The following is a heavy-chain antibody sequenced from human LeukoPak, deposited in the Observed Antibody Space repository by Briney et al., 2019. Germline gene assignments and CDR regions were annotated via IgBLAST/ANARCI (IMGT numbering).Heavy chain of an antibody. CDR3: AREASSSWPNWFDP. CDR1: GYTFMNYG. J-gene: IGHJ5*02. CDR2: ISPYNGNT. V-gene: IGHV1-18*01. Sequence: ASVKVSCKASGYTFMNYGISWVRQAPGQGLEWMGWISPYNGNTKYPQKLQGRVTMPTDTSTSTAYMELRSLRSDDTAVYYCAREASSSWPNWFDPWGQGTLVTVSS. D-gene: IGHD6-13*01.